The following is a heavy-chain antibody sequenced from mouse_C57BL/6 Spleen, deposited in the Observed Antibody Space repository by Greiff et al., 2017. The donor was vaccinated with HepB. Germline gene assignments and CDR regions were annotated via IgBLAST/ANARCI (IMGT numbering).Heavy chain of an antibody. D-gene: IGHD2-4*01. V-gene: IGHV7-3*01. J-gene: IGHJ4*01. CDR1: GFTFTDYY. CDR3: AREGDYDHYAMDY. CDR2: IRNKANGYTT. Sequence: DVKLVESGGGLVQPGGSLSLSCAASGFTFTDYYMSWVRQPPGKALEWLGFIRNKANGYTTEYSASVKGRFTISRDNSQSILYLQMNALRAEDSATYYCAREGDYDHYAMDYWGQGTSVTVSS.